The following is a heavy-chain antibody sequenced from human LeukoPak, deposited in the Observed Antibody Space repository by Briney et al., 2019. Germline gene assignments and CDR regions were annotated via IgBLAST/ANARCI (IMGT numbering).Heavy chain of an antibody. Sequence: PGGSLRLSCAAPGFTFSSCGMHWVRQAPGKGLEWVAFIRYDGSNKYYADSVKGRFTISRDNSKNTLYLQMNSLRAEDTAVYYCAKGGYSYDSSGHNYFDYWGQGTLVTVSS. CDR2: IRYDGSNK. CDR1: GFTFSSCG. D-gene: IGHD3-22*01. V-gene: IGHV3-30*02. J-gene: IGHJ4*02. CDR3: AKGGYSYDSSGHNYFDY.